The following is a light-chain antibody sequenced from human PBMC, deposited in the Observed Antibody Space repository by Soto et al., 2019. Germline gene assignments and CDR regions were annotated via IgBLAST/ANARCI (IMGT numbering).Light chain of an antibody. J-gene: IGKJ2*01. CDR3: QHYNNWPHT. CDR2: AAS. V-gene: IGKV3-15*01. CDR1: QSVSSN. Sequence: EIVVTQSPATLSMSPGERATLSCRASQSVSSNLAWYQQRPGQAPRLLIYAASTRATDTPTRFSGSGSGTEFTLTISSLQSEDCAVYYCQHYNNWPHTFGQGTNLDIK.